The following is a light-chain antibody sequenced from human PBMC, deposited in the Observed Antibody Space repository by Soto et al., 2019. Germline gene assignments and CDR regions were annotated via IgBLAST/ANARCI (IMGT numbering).Light chain of an antibody. CDR2: AAS. CDR3: KKYNSAHLT. J-gene: IGKJ4*01. CDR1: LPISNY. V-gene: IGKV1-27*01. Sequence: DIQMTQSPSSLSASVGDRVTITFRASLPISNYLAWYQQKPGKIPNLLIYAASTLQAGVPSRFSGSGSGKALTLTTSSLQPEDVAAYYSKKYNSAHLTFGGGTKVDIX.